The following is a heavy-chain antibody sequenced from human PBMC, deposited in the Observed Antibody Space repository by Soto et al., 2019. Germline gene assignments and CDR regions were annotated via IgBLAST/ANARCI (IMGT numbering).Heavy chain of an antibody. V-gene: IGHV5-51*01. D-gene: IGHD3-9*01. CDR2: IYPGDSDT. CDR3: ATSKSFAWLLYIAY. J-gene: IGHJ4*02. Sequence: EVQLVQSGAEVKKPGESLKISCKGSGYSFTSYWIGWVRQMPGKGLEWMGIIYPGDSDTRYSPSLQGQVTISADKSISNVYLQWSSLQASDTAMYYCATSKSFAWLLYIAYWGQGTLVTVSS. CDR1: GYSFTSYW.